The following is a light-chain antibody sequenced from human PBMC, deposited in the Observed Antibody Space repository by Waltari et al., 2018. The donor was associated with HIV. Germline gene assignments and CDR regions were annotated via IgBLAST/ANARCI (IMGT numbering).Light chain of an antibody. CDR3: QNYNSAPRT. CDR1: EDVRNF. V-gene: IGKV1-27*01. Sequence: DIQMTQSPSSVSASVGDRVTITCRSSEDVRNFLACYQQKPGRVPSLLIYAASTLHSGVASRFSGTGSGTDFTLTIDSLQPEDVATYFCQNYNSAPRTFGPGTKLEI. J-gene: IGKJ2*01. CDR2: AAS.